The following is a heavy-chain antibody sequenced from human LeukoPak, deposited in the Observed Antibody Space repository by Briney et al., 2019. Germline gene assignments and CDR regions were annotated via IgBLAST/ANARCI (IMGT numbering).Heavy chain of an antibody. J-gene: IGHJ6*02. V-gene: IGHV1-8*01. CDR1: GFKFTSYD. Sequence: ASVKVSCKAIGFKFTSYDINWVRQASGQGLEWMGWMNPNNGNTGYAQKFQGRVTMTTDTSTSTAYMELRSLRPDDTAVYYCARDCLGYCSSTSCYCNYYYGMDVWGQGTTVTVSS. CDR3: ARDCLGYCSSTSCYCNYYYGMDV. D-gene: IGHD2-2*01. CDR2: MNPNNGNT.